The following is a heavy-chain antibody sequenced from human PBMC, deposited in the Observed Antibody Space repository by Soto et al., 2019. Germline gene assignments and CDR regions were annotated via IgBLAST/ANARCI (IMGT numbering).Heavy chain of an antibody. D-gene: IGHD1-20*01. V-gene: IGHV3-9*01. CDR3: AKDKGYHWHDVSAFDI. J-gene: IGHJ3*02. CDR2: ISWNSGSM. CDR1: GFTFHDFA. Sequence: VQLVESGGGLVQPGKSLRISCAASGFTFHDFAMHWVRQAPGKGLEWVSGISWNSGSMGYADSVNGRVTISRYNAMSSLYLQMNSLRAEDTALYYCAKDKGYHWHDVSAFDILRKCTMVTVSS.